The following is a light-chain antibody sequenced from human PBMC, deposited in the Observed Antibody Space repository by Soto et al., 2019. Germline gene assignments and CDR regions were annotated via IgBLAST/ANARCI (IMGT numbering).Light chain of an antibody. Sequence: EIVLTQSPATLSLSPVERATLSCMASQSVSRYLAWYQQKRGQAPRLLIYGASNRATGIPDRFSGSGSGTDFTLTISRLEPEDFAVYYCQQYGSSPPSVTFGQGTRLEIK. CDR3: QQYGSSPPSVT. V-gene: IGKV3-20*01. J-gene: IGKJ5*01. CDR1: QSVSRY. CDR2: GAS.